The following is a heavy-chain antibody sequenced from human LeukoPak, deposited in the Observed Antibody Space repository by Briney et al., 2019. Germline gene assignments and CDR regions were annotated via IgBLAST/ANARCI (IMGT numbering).Heavy chain of an antibody. CDR2: IYHSGST. J-gene: IGHJ5*02. V-gene: IGHV4-4*02. CDR3: ASFILTGSINWFDP. D-gene: IGHD3-9*01. CDR1: GGCISSSNW. Sequence: SETLSLTCAVSGGCISSSNWWSWVRQPPGKGLEWSGEIYHSGSTNYNPSLKSRVTISVDKSKNQFSLKLSSVTAADTAVYYCASFILTGSINWFDPWGQGTLVTVSS.